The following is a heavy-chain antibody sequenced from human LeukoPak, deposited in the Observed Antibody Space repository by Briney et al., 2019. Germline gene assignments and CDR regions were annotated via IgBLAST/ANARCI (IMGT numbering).Heavy chain of an antibody. CDR3: AKGSRGFDY. J-gene: IGHJ4*02. D-gene: IGHD3-10*01. CDR1: GFTFSSYG. CDR2: ISYDGSNK. V-gene: IGHV3-30*18. Sequence: LTGGSLRLSCAASGFTFSSYGMHWVRQAPGKGLEWVAVISYDGSNKYYADSVKGRFTISRDNSKNTLYLQMNSLRAEDTAVYYCAKGSRGFDYWRQGTLVTVSS.